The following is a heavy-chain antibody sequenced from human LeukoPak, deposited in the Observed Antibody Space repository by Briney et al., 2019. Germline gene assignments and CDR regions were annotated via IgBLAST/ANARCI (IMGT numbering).Heavy chain of an antibody. Sequence: GESLKISCKGSGYRFTTYWIGWVRQMPGKGLEWMGIIYPGDSGTRYSPSFQGQVTISADKSVSTAYLQWSSLKASDTAMYYCAIFTYSSDWSLDYWGQGTLVTASS. CDR1: GYRFTTYW. J-gene: IGHJ4*02. D-gene: IGHD6-19*01. CDR2: IYPGDSGT. CDR3: AIFTYSSDWSLDY. V-gene: IGHV5-51*01.